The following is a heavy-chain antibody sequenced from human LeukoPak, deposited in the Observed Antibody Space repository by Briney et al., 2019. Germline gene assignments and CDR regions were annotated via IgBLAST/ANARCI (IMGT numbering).Heavy chain of an antibody. CDR3: ARPKNPVADSAFDI. CDR2: INHSGST. J-gene: IGHJ3*02. Sequence: PSETLSFTCAVYGGSFSGYYWSWIRQPPGKGLEWIGEINHSGSTNYNPSLKSRVTISVDTSKNQFSLKLSSVTAADTAVYYCARPKNPVADSAFDIWGQGTMVTVSS. V-gene: IGHV4-34*01. D-gene: IGHD6-19*01. CDR1: GGSFSGYY.